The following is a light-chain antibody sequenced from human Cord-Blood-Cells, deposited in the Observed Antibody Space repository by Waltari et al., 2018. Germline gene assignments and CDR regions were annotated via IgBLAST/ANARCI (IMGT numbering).Light chain of an antibody. V-gene: IGKV1-8*01. CDR2: AAS. J-gene: IGKJ1*01. CDR1: QGISSY. CDR3: QQYYSYPGT. Sequence: AIRMTQPPSSFSASTGDRVTITCRASQGISSYLAWYQQKPGKAPKLLIYAASTLQSGGPSRFSGSGSGTVFTLTISCLQSEDFATYYCQQYYSYPGTFGQGTKVEIK.